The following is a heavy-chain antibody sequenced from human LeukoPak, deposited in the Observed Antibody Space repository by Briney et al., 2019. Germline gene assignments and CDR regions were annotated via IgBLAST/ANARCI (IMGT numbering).Heavy chain of an antibody. Sequence: GASVKVSCKGSGYTFTNYGLSWVRQAPGQGLEWMGWISAKNGNKDYAQKLVGRVTMTVDASTSTAYMELRSLRSDDTARYYCASRVVGGHLGDYWGQGTLVTVSS. CDR3: ASRVVGGHLGDY. CDR1: GYTFTNYG. J-gene: IGHJ4*02. V-gene: IGHV1-18*01. CDR2: ISAKNGNK. D-gene: IGHD2-15*01.